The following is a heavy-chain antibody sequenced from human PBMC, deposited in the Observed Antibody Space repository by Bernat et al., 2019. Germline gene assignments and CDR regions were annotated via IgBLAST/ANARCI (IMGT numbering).Heavy chain of an antibody. J-gene: IGHJ4*02. CDR2: ISWNSGSI. Sequence: VQLVESGGGLVQPGRSLRLSCAASGFTFDDYAMHWVRQAPGKGLEWVSGISWNSGSIGYADSVKGRFTISRDNAKNSLYLQMNSLRAEDTALYYCAKGSSDYESSGFQWVFDYWGQGTLVTVSS. D-gene: IGHD3-22*01. V-gene: IGHV3-9*01. CDR3: AKGSSDYESSGFQWVFDY. CDR1: GFTFDDYA.